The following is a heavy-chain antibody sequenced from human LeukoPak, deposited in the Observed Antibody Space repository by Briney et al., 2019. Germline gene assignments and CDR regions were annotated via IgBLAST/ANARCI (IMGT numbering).Heavy chain of an antibody. CDR3: ARDLVEQPRYYFDY. V-gene: IGHV1-69*13. CDR2: IIPIFGTA. CDR1: GGTFSSYA. D-gene: IGHD6-13*01. Sequence: GASVKVSCKASGGTFSSYAISWVRQAPGQGLEWMGGIIPIFGTANYAQKFQGRVTITADESTSTAYMELSSLRSEDTAVHYCARDLVEQPRYYFDYWGQGPLVTVSS. J-gene: IGHJ4*02.